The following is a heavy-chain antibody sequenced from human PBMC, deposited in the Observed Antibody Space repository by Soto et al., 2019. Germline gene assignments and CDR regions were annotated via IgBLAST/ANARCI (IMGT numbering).Heavy chain of an antibody. CDR3: ARDGYCSYSSCYRTWFDP. D-gene: IGHD2-2*03. J-gene: IGHJ5*02. Sequence: GGSLRLSCAASGFTFDDYGMSWVRQTPGKGLEWVSGINWNGDTINYIDSVKGRFTISRDNAKNSLYLQMNSLRAEDTALYYCARDGYCSYSSCYRTWFDPWGQGTLVTVPQ. CDR1: GFTFDDYG. CDR2: INWNGDTI. V-gene: IGHV3-20*04.